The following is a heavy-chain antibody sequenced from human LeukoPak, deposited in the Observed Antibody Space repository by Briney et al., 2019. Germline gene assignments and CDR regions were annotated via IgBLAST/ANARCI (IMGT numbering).Heavy chain of an antibody. CDR2: INHSGST. D-gene: IGHD1-14*01. Sequence: SETLSLTGAVYGGSFSGYYWSWIRQPPGKGLEWIGEINHSGSTNYNPPLKSRVTISVDTSKNQFSLKLSSVTAADTAVYYCASYRGPWGQGTLVTVSS. CDR3: ASYRGP. J-gene: IGHJ5*02. V-gene: IGHV4-34*01. CDR1: GGSFSGYY.